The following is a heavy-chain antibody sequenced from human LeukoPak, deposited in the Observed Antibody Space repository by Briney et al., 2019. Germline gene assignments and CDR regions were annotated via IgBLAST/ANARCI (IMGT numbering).Heavy chain of an antibody. V-gene: IGHV4-59*08. CDR2: IYYSGST. J-gene: IGHJ6*02. CDR3: ARSSSSWVTHYYYGMDV. D-gene: IGHD6-13*01. Sequence: RASETLSLTCTVSGGSISSYYWRWIRQPPGKGLEWIGYIYYSGSTNYNPSLKSRVTISVDTSKNQFSLKLSSVTAADTAVYYCARSSSSWVTHYYYGMDVWGQGTTVTVSS. CDR1: GGSISSYY.